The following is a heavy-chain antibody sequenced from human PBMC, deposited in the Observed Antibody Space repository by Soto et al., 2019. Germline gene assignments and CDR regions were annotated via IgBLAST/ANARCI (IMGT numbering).Heavy chain of an antibody. Sequence: GASVKVSCKASGYTFTGYYMHWVRQAPGQGLEWMGWINPNSGGTNYAQKFQGWVTMTRDTSISTAYMELSRLRSDDTAVYYCARGGQDIVVVPAASDYYYGMDVWGQGTTVTVS. V-gene: IGHV1-2*04. CDR1: GYTFTGYY. CDR2: INPNSGGT. CDR3: ARGGQDIVVVPAASDYYYGMDV. J-gene: IGHJ6*02. D-gene: IGHD2-2*01.